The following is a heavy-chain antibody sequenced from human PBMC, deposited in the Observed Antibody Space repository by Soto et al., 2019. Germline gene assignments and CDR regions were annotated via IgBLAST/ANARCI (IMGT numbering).Heavy chain of an antibody. Sequence: PSETLSLTCTVSGGSISSGGYYWSWIRQHPGKGLEWIGYIYYSGSTYYNPSLKSRVTISVDTSKNQFSLKLSSVTAADTAVYYCARAYSSSWYLDYWGQGTLVIVSS. V-gene: IGHV4-31*03. D-gene: IGHD6-13*01. CDR1: GGSISSGGYY. J-gene: IGHJ4*02. CDR3: ARAYSSSWYLDY. CDR2: IYYSGST.